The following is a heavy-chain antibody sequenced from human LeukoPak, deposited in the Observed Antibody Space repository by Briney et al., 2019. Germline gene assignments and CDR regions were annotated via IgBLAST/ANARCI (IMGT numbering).Heavy chain of an antibody. Sequence: SETLSLTCAVSGGSISSSNWWSWVRQPPGKGLEWIGEIYHSGSTNYNPSLKGRVTISVDKSKNQFSLKLSSVTAADTAVYYCARDGYHLSYYYDSSGYYPSLGMDVWGQGTTVTVSS. CDR3: ARDGYHLSYYYDSSGYYPSLGMDV. V-gene: IGHV4-4*02. CDR2: IYHSGST. J-gene: IGHJ6*02. CDR1: GGSISSSNW. D-gene: IGHD3-22*01.